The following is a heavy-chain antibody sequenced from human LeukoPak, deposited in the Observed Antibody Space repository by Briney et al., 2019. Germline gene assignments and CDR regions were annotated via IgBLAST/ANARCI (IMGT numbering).Heavy chain of an antibody. D-gene: IGHD2-15*01. J-gene: IGHJ4*02. Sequence: PGGSLRLSCATSGFTFSSYAMNWVRQAPGKGLEWVSGISASGGSTYYADSVKGRFTISRDNSKNTLYLQMNSLRVEDTAVYYCAKIVASTNTGYWGQGTLVTVSS. CDR2: ISASGGST. CDR1: GFTFSSYA. CDR3: AKIVASTNTGY. V-gene: IGHV3-23*01.